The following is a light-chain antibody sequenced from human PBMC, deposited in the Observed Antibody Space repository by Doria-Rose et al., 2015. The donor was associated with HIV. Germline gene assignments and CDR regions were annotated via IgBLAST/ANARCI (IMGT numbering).Light chain of an antibody. J-gene: IGKJ3*01. CDR2: WAS. V-gene: IGKV4-1*01. CDR3: QQYYDTPS. CDR1: QSLLYTSKNY. Sequence: DIRVTQSPESLGMSLGERATPNCKSNQSLLYTSKNYLAWYQQKPGQPPKLLIYWASTRQSGVPARFSGSGSGTDFTLTISSLEAEDVAVYYCQQYYDTPSFGPGTTADIK.